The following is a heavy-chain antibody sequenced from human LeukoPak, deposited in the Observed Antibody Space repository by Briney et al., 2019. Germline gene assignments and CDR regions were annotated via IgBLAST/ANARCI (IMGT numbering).Heavy chain of an antibody. D-gene: IGHD1-7*01. CDR1: GGSISSHY. Sequence: SETLSLTCTVSGGSISSHYWSWIRQPPGKGLEWIGYIFYSGSTNYNPSLKSRVTISVDTSKNQFSLKLSSVTAADTAVYYCASGLELRAPLDYWGQGTLVTVSS. J-gene: IGHJ4*02. CDR2: IFYSGST. V-gene: IGHV4-59*11. CDR3: ASGLELRAPLDY.